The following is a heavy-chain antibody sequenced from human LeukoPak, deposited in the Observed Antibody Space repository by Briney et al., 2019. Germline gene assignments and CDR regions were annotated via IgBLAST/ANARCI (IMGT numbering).Heavy chain of an antibody. CDR3: ARVKEDYYGSGSYYSSEDQYYYYMDV. V-gene: IGHV3-11*01. CDR1: GFTFSDYY. Sequence: PGGSLRLSCAASGFTFSDYYMSWIRQAPGEGLEWVSYISSSGSTIYYADSVKGRFTISRDNAKNSLYLQMNSLRAEDTAVYYCARVKEDYYGSGSYYSSEDQYYYYMDVWGKGTTVTVSS. J-gene: IGHJ6*03. D-gene: IGHD3-10*01. CDR2: ISSSGSTI.